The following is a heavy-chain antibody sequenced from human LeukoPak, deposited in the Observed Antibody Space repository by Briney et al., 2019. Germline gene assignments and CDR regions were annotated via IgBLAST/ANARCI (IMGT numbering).Heavy chain of an antibody. CDR2: IIPVLGIA. CDR1: GGTFSSYA. V-gene: IGHV1-69*04. J-gene: IGHJ4*02. CDR3: ARGQRSALSYGSGTYAYYFDY. D-gene: IGHD3-10*01. Sequence: ASVKVACKASGGTFSSYAVSWVRQAPGQGLEWMGRIIPVLGIANYAQKFQDRVTITADKSTSTAYMELSSLRSEDTAVYYCARGQRSALSYGSGTYAYYFDYWGQGTLVTVSS.